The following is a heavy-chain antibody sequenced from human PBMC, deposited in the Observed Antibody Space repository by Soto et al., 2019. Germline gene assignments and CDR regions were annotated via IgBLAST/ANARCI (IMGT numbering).Heavy chain of an antibody. J-gene: IGHJ4*02. CDR3: ARGRVAGLFTDS. V-gene: IGHV4-31*03. CDR2: IYSSGNS. Sequence: QVQLQASGPRLVKPSETLALTCTVSGGSITSEGYYWTWIRQHPGEGLEWIGYIYSSGNSYSNPSLKTRVTISLDTSRNEFSLKLSSVTAAGTAIYFCARGRVAGLFTDSLGQGILVTVSS. D-gene: IGHD3-16*01. CDR1: GGSITSEGYY.